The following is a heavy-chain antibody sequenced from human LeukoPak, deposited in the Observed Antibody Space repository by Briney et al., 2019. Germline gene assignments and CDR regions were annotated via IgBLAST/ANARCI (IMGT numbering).Heavy chain of an antibody. CDR2: INPNSGGT. CDR1: GYTFTGYY. Sequence: GASVKVSCKASGYTFTGYYMHWVRQAPGQGLEWMGWINPNSGGTNYAQKFQGRVTMTRDTSISTAYMELSRLRSDDTAVYYCARSSYSHDYVWGSYRYFDYWGQGTLVTVSA. D-gene: IGHD3-16*02. V-gene: IGHV1-2*02. J-gene: IGHJ4*02. CDR3: ARSSYSHDYVWGSYRYFDY.